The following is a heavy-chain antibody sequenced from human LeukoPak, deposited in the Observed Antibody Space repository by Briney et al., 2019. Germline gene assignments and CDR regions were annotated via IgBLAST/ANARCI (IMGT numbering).Heavy chain of an antibody. CDR3: TRGNCANGVCYHFDY. D-gene: IGHD2-8*01. CDR2: IRKKGFGGTT. V-gene: IGHV3-49*04. J-gene: IGHJ4*02. CDR1: GFTFGDYA. Sequence: QPGRSLRLSCTASGFTFGDYAMSWVRQAPGKGLEWVGFIRKKGFGGTTEYVASVKGRFTISRDDSKSTAYLQMNSLKTEDTAVYHCTRGNCANGVCYHFDYWGQGTLVTVSS.